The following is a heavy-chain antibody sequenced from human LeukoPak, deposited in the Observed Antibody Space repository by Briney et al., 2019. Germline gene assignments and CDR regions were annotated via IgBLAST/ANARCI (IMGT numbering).Heavy chain of an antibody. V-gene: IGHV3-30*18. CDR3: AKVYRDNGDYFAFNV. D-gene: IGHD4-17*01. Sequence: PGGSLRLSCAASGFTFSSYGMHWVRQAPGKGLEWVAVISYDGSNKYYADSVKGRFTISRDNSKNTLYLQMNSLRAEDTAVYYCAKVYRDNGDYFAFNVWGQGSMVIVSS. CDR1: GFTFSSYG. J-gene: IGHJ3*01. CDR2: ISYDGSNK.